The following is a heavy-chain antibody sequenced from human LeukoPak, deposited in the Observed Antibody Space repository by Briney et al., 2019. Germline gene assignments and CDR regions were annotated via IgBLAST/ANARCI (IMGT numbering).Heavy chain of an antibody. CDR1: GYTFTSYG. D-gene: IGHD2-2*01. CDR3: AVGSGGYCSSTSCPAGYYYYGMDV. V-gene: IGHV1-18*04. J-gene: IGHJ6*04. CDR2: ISAYNGNT. Sequence: ASVTVSCMASGYTFTSYGISWVRQAPGQGLEWMGWISAYNGNTNYAQKLQGRVTMTTDTSTSTAYMELRSLRSDDTAVYYCAVGSGGYCSSTSCPAGYYYYGMDVWGKGTTVTVSS.